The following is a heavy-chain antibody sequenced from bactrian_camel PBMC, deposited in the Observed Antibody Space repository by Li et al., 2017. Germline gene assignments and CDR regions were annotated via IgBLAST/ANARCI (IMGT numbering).Heavy chain of an antibody. V-gene: IGHV3S63*01. CDR1: GFAFDDSD. D-gene: IGHD2*01. Sequence: QAGGSLRLSCTASGFAFDDSDMGWYRQAPGNECELVSACSSDGSTRYADSVKGRFTISQDNAKNTVYLQMNSLQPDDTAMYYCAAGLKWCRQGYPTADFRYLGQGTQVTFS. CDR2: CSSDGST. CDR3: AAGLKWCRQGYPTADFRY. J-gene: IGHJ6*01.